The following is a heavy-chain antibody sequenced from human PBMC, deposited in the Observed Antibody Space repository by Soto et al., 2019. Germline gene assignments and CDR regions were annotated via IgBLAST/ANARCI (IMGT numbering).Heavy chain of an antibody. D-gene: IGHD4-17*01. J-gene: IGHJ6*02. V-gene: IGHV4-30-4*01. CDR1: GGSISSGDYY. Sequence: SETLSLTCTVSGGSISSGDYYWSWIRQPPGKGLEWIGYTYYSGSTYYNPSLKSRVTISVYTSKNQFSLKLSSVTAADTAVYYCARARDLGGYGDYLLPWGYYYGMDVWGQGTTVT. CDR3: ARARDLGGYGDYLLPWGYYYGMDV. CDR2: TYYSGST.